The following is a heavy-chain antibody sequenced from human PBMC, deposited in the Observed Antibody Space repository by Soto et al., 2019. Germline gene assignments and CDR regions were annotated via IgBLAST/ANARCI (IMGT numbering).Heavy chain of an antibody. CDR2: MNPNSGNT. CDR1: GYTFTSYD. J-gene: IGHJ4*02. Sequence: QVQLVQSGAEVKKPGASVKVSCKASGYTFTSYDINWVRQATGQGLEWMGWMNPNSGNTGYAQKFQGRVTMTRNNSISTAYMELSSLRSEDTAVYYCARVTPRFDWVLAQAPSFDYWGQGTLVTVSS. D-gene: IGHD3-9*01. CDR3: ARVTPRFDWVLAQAPSFDY. V-gene: IGHV1-8*01.